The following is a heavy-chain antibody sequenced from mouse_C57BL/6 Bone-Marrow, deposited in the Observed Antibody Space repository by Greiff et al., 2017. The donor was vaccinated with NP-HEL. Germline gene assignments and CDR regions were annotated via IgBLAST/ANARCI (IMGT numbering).Heavy chain of an antibody. D-gene: IGHD2-3*01. Sequence: QVQLQQSGAELVRPGTSVKVSCKASGYAFTNYLIEWVKQRPGQGLEWIGVINPGSGGTNYNEKFKGKATLTADKSSSTAYMQLSSLTSEDSAVYFCARSTYEYRWYFDVWGTGTTVTVSS. CDR3: ARSTYEYRWYFDV. CDR2: INPGSGGT. V-gene: IGHV1-54*01. CDR1: GYAFTNYL. J-gene: IGHJ1*03.